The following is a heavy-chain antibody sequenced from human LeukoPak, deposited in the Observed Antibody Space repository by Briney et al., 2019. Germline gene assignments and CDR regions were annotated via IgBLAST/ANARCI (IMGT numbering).Heavy chain of an antibody. CDR2: IDHSGST. J-gene: IGHJ3*02. D-gene: IGHD6-6*01. V-gene: IGHV4-34*01. CDR1: GVSFSGYY. CDR3: ARGRRPNPNPNPALFRRSYSTSRPDAFDI. Sequence: PSETLSLTCAVYGVSFSGYYWNWIRQPPGKGLEWIGEIDHSGSTNYNPSLKSRVTISKDTSKNQFSLNLNSVTAADTAVYYCARGRRPNPNPNPALFRRSYSTSRPDAFDIWGHGTMVTVSS.